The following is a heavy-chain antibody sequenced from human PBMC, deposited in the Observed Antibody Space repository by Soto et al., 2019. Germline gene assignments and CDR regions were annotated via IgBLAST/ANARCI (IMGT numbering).Heavy chain of an antibody. CDR2: VTAYNDNV. D-gene: IGHD3-3*01. V-gene: IGHV1-18*01. J-gene: IGHJ5*02. CDR1: GFKFTSYG. Sequence: QVELVQSGGEVKKPGASVKVSCKVSGFKFTSYGINWVRQAPGQGLEWVGWVTAYNDNVKYAEKFQGRVTMTADTAATTAYMDLTSPRAAVTAVYYCARYVFWSGYSQDPWGQGTLVTVAS. CDR3: ARYVFWSGYSQDP.